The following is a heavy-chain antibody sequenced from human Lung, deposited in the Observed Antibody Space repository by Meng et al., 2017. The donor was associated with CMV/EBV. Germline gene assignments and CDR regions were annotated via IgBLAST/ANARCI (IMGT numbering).Heavy chain of an antibody. V-gene: IGHV3-53*01. Sequence: ESLKISCAASGFTVSDYHLSWVRQAPGKGLEWVSAIYSGGTTYYADSVKGRFTTSRDNSKNTVYLQMNSLRGEDTAVYFCARDLATLGLGMDVWGQGTTVTVSS. CDR1: GFTVSDYH. D-gene: IGHD5-24*01. CDR2: IYSGGTT. CDR3: ARDLATLGLGMDV. J-gene: IGHJ6*02.